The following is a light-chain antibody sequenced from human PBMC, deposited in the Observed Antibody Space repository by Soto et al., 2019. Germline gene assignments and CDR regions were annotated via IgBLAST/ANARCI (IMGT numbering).Light chain of an antibody. CDR3: QHYNSYSEA. V-gene: IGKV1-5*03. CDR2: KAS. Sequence: IQLTQSPSSLSASVGDRVTITCRASQTISSCLAWYQQKPGKAPKLLIYKASTLKSGVPSRFSGSGSGTEFTLTISSLQPDDFATYYCQHYNSYSEAFGQGTKV. CDR1: QTISSC. J-gene: IGKJ1*01.